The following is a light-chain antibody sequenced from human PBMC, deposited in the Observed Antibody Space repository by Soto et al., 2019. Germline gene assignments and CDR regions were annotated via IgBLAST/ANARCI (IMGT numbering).Light chain of an antibody. Sequence: EIVLTQSPATLSLSPGERATLFCRASQSVSTYLAWYQQKPGQAPRLLIFDASNRATGIPARFSGSGSGTDFTLTISRLEPEDFAVYYCQQRKNWPPTTTFGPGTKVDI. CDR1: QSVSTY. V-gene: IGKV3-11*01. CDR2: DAS. CDR3: QQRKNWPPTTT. J-gene: IGKJ3*01.